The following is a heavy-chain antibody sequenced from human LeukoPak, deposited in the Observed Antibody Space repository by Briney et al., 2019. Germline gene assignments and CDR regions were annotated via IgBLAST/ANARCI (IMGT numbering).Heavy chain of an antibody. CDR1: GGSINSYY. D-gene: IGHD3-10*01. Sequence: PSETLSLTCTVSGGSINSYYWSWIRQPPGKGLECIGYIHYTGSTDYNPSLKSRVTISVDTSKSQFSLKLSSVTAADTAIYYCARGGYYGSGNDFRFDPWGQGTLVTVSS. J-gene: IGHJ5*02. V-gene: IGHV4-59*01. CDR2: IHYTGST. CDR3: ARGGYYGSGNDFRFDP.